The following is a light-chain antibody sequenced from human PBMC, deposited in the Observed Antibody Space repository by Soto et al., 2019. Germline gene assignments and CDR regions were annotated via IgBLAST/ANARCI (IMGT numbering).Light chain of an antibody. Sequence: DIQLTQSPSFLAASVGDRVTITCRASQGIASFLAWYQQKPGKAPKLLIYAASSLQSGVPSRFSGSGSGTDFTLTISSLQPEDFATYYCQQLNSYPITFGQVTRLEI. CDR2: AAS. CDR3: QQLNSYPIT. CDR1: QGIASF. J-gene: IGKJ5*01. V-gene: IGKV1-9*01.